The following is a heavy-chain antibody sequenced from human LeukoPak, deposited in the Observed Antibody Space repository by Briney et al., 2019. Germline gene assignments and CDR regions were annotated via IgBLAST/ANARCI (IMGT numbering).Heavy chain of an antibody. D-gene: IGHD3-10*01. V-gene: IGHV1-69*05. Sequence: ASVKVSCKASGGTFSSYAISWVRQAPGQGLEWMGRIIPIFGTANYAQKFQGRVTITTDESTSTAYMELSSLRSEDTAVYYCARGNSMVRGHWYFDLWGRGTLVTVSS. CDR1: GGTFSSYA. CDR3: ARGNSMVRGHWYFDL. CDR2: IIPIFGTA. J-gene: IGHJ2*01.